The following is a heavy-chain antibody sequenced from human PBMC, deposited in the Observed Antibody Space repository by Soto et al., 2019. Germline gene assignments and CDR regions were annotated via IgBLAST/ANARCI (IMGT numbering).Heavy chain of an antibody. V-gene: IGHV1-45*02. J-gene: IGHJ4*02. D-gene: IGHD1-26*01. CDR1: GNTFTYRY. CDR2: ITPFNGDV. Sequence: QMQLVQSGAEVKKTGSSVTVSCKALGNTFTYRYLHWVRQAPGQALEWMGWITPFNGDVHYAQKFQERVPITRDRSINTAYMRMSGLRSEDTAMYYCASGGAGSGPFTWELPDHWGQGTLVTVSS. CDR3: ASGGAGSGPFTWELPDH.